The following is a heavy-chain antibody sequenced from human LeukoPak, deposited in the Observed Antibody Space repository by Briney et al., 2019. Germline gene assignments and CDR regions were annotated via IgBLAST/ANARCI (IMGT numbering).Heavy chain of an antibody. D-gene: IGHD3-10*01. J-gene: IGHJ4*02. CDR1: GFTFSSYA. Sequence: GRSLRLSCAASGFTFSSYAMSWVRQAPGKGLEWVSAISGSGGSTYYADSVKGRFTISRDNSKNTLYLQMNSLRAEDTAVYYCAKGHTYYYGSGSYYSGDYWGQGTLVTVSS. CDR3: AKGHTYYYGSGSYYSGDY. CDR2: ISGSGGST. V-gene: IGHV3-23*01.